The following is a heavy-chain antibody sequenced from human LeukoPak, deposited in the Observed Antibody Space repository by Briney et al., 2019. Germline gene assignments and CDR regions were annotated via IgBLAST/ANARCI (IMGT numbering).Heavy chain of an antibody. Sequence: ASVKVSCKVSGYTLTELSMHWVRQAPGKGLEWMGGFDPEDGETNYAQKFQGRVTMTEDTSTDTAYMELSSLRSEDTAVYYCATGGLHYYGSGPPRLNWFDPWGQGTLVTVSS. D-gene: IGHD3-10*01. CDR2: FDPEDGET. V-gene: IGHV1-24*01. J-gene: IGHJ5*02. CDR1: GYTLTELS. CDR3: ATGGLHYYGSGPPRLNWFDP.